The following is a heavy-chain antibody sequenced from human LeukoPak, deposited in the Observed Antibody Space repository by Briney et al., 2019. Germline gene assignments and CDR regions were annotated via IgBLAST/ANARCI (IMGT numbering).Heavy chain of an antibody. J-gene: IGHJ6*03. V-gene: IGHV3-30*02. D-gene: IGHD2-15*01. CDR1: GFTFSRHG. CDR2: IRYDGSDK. CDR3: ARGRGDCSGGSCPFTTYMDV. Sequence: GGSLRLSCAASGFTFSRHGMHWVGQAPDKGLEWVAFIRYDGSDKYYADSVKGRFTISRDNSKNTLYLQMNSLRAEDTAVYYCARGRGDCSGGSCPFTTYMDVWGKGTTVTVSS.